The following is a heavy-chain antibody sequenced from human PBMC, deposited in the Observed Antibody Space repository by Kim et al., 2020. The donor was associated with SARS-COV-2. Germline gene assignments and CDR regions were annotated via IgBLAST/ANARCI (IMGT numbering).Heavy chain of an antibody. J-gene: IGHJ4*02. D-gene: IGHD3-22*01. Sequence: SETLSLTCTVSGGSISSSSYYWGWIRQPPGKGLEWIGSIYYSGSTYYNPSLKSRVTISVDTSKNQFSLKLSSVTAADTAVYYCARAITMIVVFDYWGQGTLVTVSS. CDR3: ARAITMIVVFDY. CDR1: GGSISSSSYY. CDR2: IYYSGST. V-gene: IGHV4-39*07.